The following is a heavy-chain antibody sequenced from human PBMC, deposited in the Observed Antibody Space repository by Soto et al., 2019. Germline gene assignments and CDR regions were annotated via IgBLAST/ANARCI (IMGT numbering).Heavy chain of an antibody. CDR1: GFTFSNAW. J-gene: IGHJ4*02. D-gene: IGHD3-9*01. CDR2: IKSKTDGGTT. CDR3: TTYYDILTGYYDFDY. V-gene: IGHV3-15*07. Sequence: GGSLRLSCAASGFTFSNAWMNWVRQAPGKGLEWVGRIKSKTDGGTTDYAAPVKGRFTISRDDSKNTLYLQMNSLKTEDTAVYYCTTYYDILTGYYDFDYWGQGTLVTVSS.